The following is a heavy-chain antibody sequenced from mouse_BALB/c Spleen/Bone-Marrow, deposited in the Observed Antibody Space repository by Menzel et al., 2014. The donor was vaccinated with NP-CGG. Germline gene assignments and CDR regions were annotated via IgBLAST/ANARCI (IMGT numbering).Heavy chain of an antibody. Sequence: QLQQSGAEFVKPGAPVKLSCKASGYTFTNYWMNWVKQRPGRGLEWIGRIDPSDSETHYNQKFKDKATLTVDKSSSTAYIQLSSLTSEDSAVYYCARGYYSRTYGWYFDVWGAGTTVTVSS. CDR2: IDPSDSET. CDR3: ARGYYSRTYGWYFDV. J-gene: IGHJ1*01. D-gene: IGHD1-1*01. V-gene: IGHV1-69*02. CDR1: GYTFTNYW.